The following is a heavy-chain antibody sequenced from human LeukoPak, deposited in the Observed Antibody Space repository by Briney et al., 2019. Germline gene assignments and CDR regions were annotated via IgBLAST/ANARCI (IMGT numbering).Heavy chain of an antibody. Sequence: PGGSLRLSCAASGFTFDDYAMHWVRQAPGKGLEWVSSISWNSGSIAYADSVKGRFTISRDNAKNSLYLQMNSLRAEDTAFYYCAKATYSTSPGYYFDYWGKGTLVTVSS. D-gene: IGHD6-6*01. J-gene: IGHJ4*02. CDR2: ISWNSGSI. V-gene: IGHV3-9*01. CDR3: AKATYSTSPGYYFDY. CDR1: GFTFDDYA.